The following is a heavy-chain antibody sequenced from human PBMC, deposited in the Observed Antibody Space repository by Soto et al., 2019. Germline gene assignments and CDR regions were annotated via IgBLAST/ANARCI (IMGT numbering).Heavy chain of an antibody. CDR1: GFRFSSFG. CDR3: AKDRLRAGGLVRIPLDALDF. V-gene: IGHV3-30*18. J-gene: IGHJ3*01. D-gene: IGHD6-19*01. CDR2: MSNDGSKK. Sequence: PGGSLRLSCETSGFRFSSFGMHLVRQAPGKGLAWVAVMSNDGSKKFYADSVKGRFIISRDNPKNTLYLQMYSLRIEDTAVYYCAKDRLRAGGLVRIPLDALDFWGRGTMVTVAS.